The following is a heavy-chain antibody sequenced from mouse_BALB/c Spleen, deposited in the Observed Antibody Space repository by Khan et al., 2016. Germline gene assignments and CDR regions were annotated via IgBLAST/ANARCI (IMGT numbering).Heavy chain of an antibody. D-gene: IGHD3-2*01. CDR1: GDSITSGY. CDR2: ISYSGST. CDR3: ASSDSSGSFFDY. V-gene: IGHV3-8*02. J-gene: IGHJ2*01. Sequence: EVKLLESGPSLVKPSQTLSLTCSVTGDSITSGYWNWIRKFPGNKLEYMGYISYSGSTYYNPSLNSRISITRDTSKNQYYLQLNSVTTEDTATYYCASSDSSGSFFDYWGPGTTLTVSS.